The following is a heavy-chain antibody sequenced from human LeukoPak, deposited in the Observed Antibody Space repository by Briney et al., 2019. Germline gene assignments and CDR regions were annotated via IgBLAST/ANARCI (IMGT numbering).Heavy chain of an antibody. D-gene: IGHD3-22*01. CDR2: IYPGDSGI. CDR3: ARRRTGDSISRAYNFDF. V-gene: IGHV5-51*01. J-gene: IGHJ4*02. CDR1: GYSFSNYW. Sequence: GESLKISCKASGYSFSNYWIAWVRQMPGKGLEWIGIIYPGDSGIRYSPSFKGQVTISVDKSISTAYLQWTSLKASDSAMYYCARRRTGDSISRAYNFDFWGQGTLVTVSS.